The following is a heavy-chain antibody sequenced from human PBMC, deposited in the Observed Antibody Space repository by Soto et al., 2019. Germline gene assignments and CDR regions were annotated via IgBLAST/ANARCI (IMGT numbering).Heavy chain of an antibody. V-gene: IGHV3-74*01. J-gene: IGHJ3*02. Sequence: GSLRLSCAASGFTFSSYWMHWVRQAPGKGLVWVSRINSDGSSTSYADSVKGRFTISRDNAKNTLYLQMNSLRAEDTAVYYCARPRSVVVAATRFRAFDIWGQGTMVTVSS. CDR3: ARPRSVVVAATRFRAFDI. CDR1: GFTFSSYW. D-gene: IGHD2-15*01. CDR2: INSDGSST.